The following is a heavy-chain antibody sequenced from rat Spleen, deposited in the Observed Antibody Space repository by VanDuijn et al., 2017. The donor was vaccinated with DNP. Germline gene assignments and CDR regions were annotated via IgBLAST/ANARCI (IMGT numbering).Heavy chain of an antibody. CDR3: ARDRYYGSTVGMDA. D-gene: IGHD1-6*01. J-gene: IGHJ4*01. Sequence: QVQLKESGPGLVRPSETLSLTCTVSGFSLTSYHVSWVRQPPGKGLEWMGVIWDDGSTAYNSALKSRLSISRDTSKSQVFLKMSSLKTEDRATYYCARDRYYGSTVGMDAWGQGASVTVSS. V-gene: IGHV2-32*01. CDR2: IWDDGST. CDR1: GFSLTSYH.